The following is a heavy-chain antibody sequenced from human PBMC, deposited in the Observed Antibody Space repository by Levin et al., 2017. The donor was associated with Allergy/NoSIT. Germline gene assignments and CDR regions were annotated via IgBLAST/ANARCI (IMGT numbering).Heavy chain of an antibody. CDR3: ARVRKACSGGSCYFGGWFDP. CDR2: INSDGSST. CDR1: GFTFSSYW. V-gene: IGHV3-74*01. D-gene: IGHD2-15*01. J-gene: IGHJ5*02. Sequence: GGSLRLSCAASGFTFSSYWMHWVRQAPGKGLVWVSRINSDGSSTSYADSVKGRFTISRDNAKNTLYLQMNSLRAEDTAVYYWARVRKACSGGSCYFGGWFDPWGQGTLVTVSS.